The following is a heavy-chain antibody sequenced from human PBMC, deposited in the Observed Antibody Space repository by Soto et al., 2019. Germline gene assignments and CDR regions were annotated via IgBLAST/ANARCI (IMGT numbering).Heavy chain of an antibody. Sequence: QVQLQQWGAGLLKPSETLSLTCAVYDESFSDNYWSWIRQPPGKGLEWIGEINDSGITNYNPSLKSRVTISVDTSKNQFSLKLTSVTAADTAVYYCGTTRGTWGAQIASWGQGTLVTVSS. D-gene: IGHD1-26*01. CDR2: INDSGIT. V-gene: IGHV4-34*02. CDR1: DESFSDNY. J-gene: IGHJ5*01. CDR3: GTTRGTWGAQIAS.